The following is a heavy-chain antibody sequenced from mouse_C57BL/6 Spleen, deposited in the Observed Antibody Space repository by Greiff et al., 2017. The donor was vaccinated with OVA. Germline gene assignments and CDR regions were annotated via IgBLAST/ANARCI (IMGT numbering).Heavy chain of an antibody. CDR1: GYAFTNYL. CDR3: ARSGIRGAY. V-gene: IGHV1-54*01. J-gene: IGHJ3*01. D-gene: IGHD3-2*02. Sequence: QVQLQQSGAELVRPGTSVKVSCKASGYAFTNYLIEWVKQRPGQGLEWIGVINPGSGGTNYNEKFKGKATLTADKSSSTAYMQLSSLTSEDSAVYYCARSGIRGAYWGQGTLVTVSA. CDR2: INPGSGGT.